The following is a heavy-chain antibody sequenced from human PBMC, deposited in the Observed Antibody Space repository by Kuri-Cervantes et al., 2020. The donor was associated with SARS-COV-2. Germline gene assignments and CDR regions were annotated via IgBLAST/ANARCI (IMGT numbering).Heavy chain of an antibody. Sequence: LSLTCAASGFTFSSYWMSWVRQAPGKGLEWVANIKQDGSEKYYVDSVKGRFTISRDNAKNSLYLQMYSLRAEDTAVYYCARGLGTADAFDIWGQGTMVTVSS. D-gene: IGHD1-1*01. CDR3: ARGLGTADAFDI. J-gene: IGHJ3*02. CDR2: IKQDGSEK. V-gene: IGHV3-7*05. CDR1: GFTFSSYW.